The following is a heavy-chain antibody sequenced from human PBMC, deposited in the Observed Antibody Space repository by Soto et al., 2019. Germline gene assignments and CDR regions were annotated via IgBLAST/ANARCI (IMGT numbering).Heavy chain of an antibody. V-gene: IGHV3-23*01. CDR2: LSGSGGST. CDR3: AKDTYYDILTGYYWAEAFDI. CDR1: GFIFSSYA. D-gene: IGHD3-9*01. Sequence: PGGSLRLSCAASGFIFSSYAINWVRQAPGKGLEWVSALSGSGGSTYNADSVKGRFTISRDNSKNTLYLQMNSLRAEDTAVYYCAKDTYYDILTGYYWAEAFDIWGQGTMVTVSS. J-gene: IGHJ3*02.